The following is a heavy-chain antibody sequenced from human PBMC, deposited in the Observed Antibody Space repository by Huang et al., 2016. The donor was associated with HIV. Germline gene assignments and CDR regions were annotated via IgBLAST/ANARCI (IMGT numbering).Heavy chain of an antibody. V-gene: IGHV4-30-4*01. CDR3: ARASIWGASSGYPRRLFDY. D-gene: IGHD3-22*01. J-gene: IGHJ4*02. Sequence: QPPGMGLEWLGYIFYSGTTYYNPSLKSRIYISINTSRNRFSLKLSSMTAADTAVYYCARASIWGASSGYPRRLFDYWGQGTLVTVSS. CDR2: IFYSGTT.